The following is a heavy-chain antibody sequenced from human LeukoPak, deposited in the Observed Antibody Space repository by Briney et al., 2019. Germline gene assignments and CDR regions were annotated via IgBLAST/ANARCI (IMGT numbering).Heavy chain of an antibody. Sequence: SETLSLTCTVSGGSISSSSYYWGWIRQPPEKGLEWIGSIYYSGSTYYNPSLKSRATISVDTSKNQFSLKLSSVTAADTAVYYCARESPSANDLYEDAFDIWGQGTMVTVSS. V-gene: IGHV4-39*07. J-gene: IGHJ3*02. D-gene: IGHD2-2*02. CDR3: ARESPSANDLYEDAFDI. CDR2: IYYSGST. CDR1: GGSISSSSYY.